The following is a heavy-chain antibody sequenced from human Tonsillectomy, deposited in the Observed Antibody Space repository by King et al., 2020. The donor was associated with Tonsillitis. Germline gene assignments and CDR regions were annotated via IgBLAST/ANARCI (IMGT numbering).Heavy chain of an antibody. CDR3: ARERLRGVYSANSDYYYFMDV. CDR1: DGSFSGYY. D-gene: IGHD5-18*01. CDR2: ISHSGST. V-gene: IGHV4-34*01. Sequence: QVQLQQWGAGLLKPSETLSLTCAVYDGSFSGYYWTWIRQPPGKGLEWIGEISHSGSTKYNPSLKSRVTISFDTSKNQFSLELTSVTAADTAIYFCARERLRGVYSANSDYYYFMDVWGKGTTVTVSS. J-gene: IGHJ6*03.